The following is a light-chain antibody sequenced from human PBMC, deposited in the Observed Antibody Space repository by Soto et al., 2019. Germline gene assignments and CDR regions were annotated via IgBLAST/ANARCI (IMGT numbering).Light chain of an antibody. V-gene: IGKV1-8*01. CDR3: QQYYTFIT. Sequence: AIRMTQSPSSLLASTGDRVTITCRASQGISSYLAWYQQTPGKAPKLLIYAASTLQSGVPSRLSGSGSGTDFTLTISCLQSEDVATYYCQQYYTFITFGQGTRLEIK. CDR1: QGISSY. J-gene: IGKJ5*01. CDR2: AAS.